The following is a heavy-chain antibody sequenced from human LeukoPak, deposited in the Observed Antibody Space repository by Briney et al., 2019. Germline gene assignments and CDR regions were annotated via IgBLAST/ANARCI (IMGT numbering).Heavy chain of an antibody. CDR2: IWYDGSNK. CDR1: GFTFSSYG. Sequence: GRSLRLSCAASGFTFSSYGMHWVRQAPGKGLEWVAVIWYDGSNKYYADSVKGRFTISRDNSKNTLYLQMNSLRAEDTAVYYCAKDCEGYYDSRVFDYWGQGTLVTVSS. D-gene: IGHD3-22*01. V-gene: IGHV3-33*06. CDR3: AKDCEGYYDSRVFDY. J-gene: IGHJ4*02.